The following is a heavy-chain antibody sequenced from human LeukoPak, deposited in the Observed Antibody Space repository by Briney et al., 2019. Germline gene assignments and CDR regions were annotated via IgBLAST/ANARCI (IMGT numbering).Heavy chain of an antibody. CDR1: GFTFSSYS. J-gene: IGHJ4*02. Sequence: PGGSLRLSCAASGFTFSSYSMIWVRQAPGKGMEWVSSISSSSSYIYYADSVKGRFTISRDNAKNSLYLQMNSLRAEDAAVYYCARGILRRSPIDYWGQGTLVTVSS. D-gene: IGHD3-10*01. V-gene: IGHV3-21*01. CDR2: ISSSSSYI. CDR3: ARGILRRSPIDY.